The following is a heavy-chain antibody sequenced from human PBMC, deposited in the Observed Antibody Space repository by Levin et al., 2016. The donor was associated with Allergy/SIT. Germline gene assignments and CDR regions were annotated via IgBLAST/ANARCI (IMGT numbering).Heavy chain of an antibody. D-gene: IGHD4-23*01. J-gene: IGHJ6*02. CDR2: INHSGST. V-gene: IGHV4-34*01. CDR1: GGSFSGYY. Sequence: SETLSLTCAVYGGSFSGYYWSWIRQPPGKGLEWIGEINHSGSTNYNPSLKSRVTISVDTSKNQFSLKLSSVTAADTAVYYCARGIKLSVYYYGMDVWGQGTTVTVSS. CDR3: ARGIKLSVYYYGMDV.